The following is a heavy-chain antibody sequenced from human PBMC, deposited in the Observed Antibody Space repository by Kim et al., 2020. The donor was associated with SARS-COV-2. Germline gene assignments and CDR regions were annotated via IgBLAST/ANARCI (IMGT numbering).Heavy chain of an antibody. CDR3: AKGYMDV. V-gene: IGHV3-30*18. Sequence: LSLTCAASGFTFSSYGMHWVRQAPGKGLEWVAVISYDGSNKYYADSMKGRFTISRDNSKNTLYLQMNSLRAEDTAVYYCAKGYMDVWGQGTTVTVSS. CDR1: GFTFSSYG. CDR2: ISYDGSNK. J-gene: IGHJ6*03.